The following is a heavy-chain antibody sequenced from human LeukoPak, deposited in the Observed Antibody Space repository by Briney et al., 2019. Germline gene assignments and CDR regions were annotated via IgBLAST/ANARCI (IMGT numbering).Heavy chain of an antibody. Sequence: PSETLSLTCTVSGGSLSSYYWSWIRQPPGKGLEWIGYIYYSGSTNYNPSLKSRVTISVDTSKNQFSLKLSSVTAADTAVYYCASLVYDLVPWFDPWGQGTLVTVSS. CDR3: ASLVYDLVPWFDP. V-gene: IGHV4-59*01. J-gene: IGHJ5*02. D-gene: IGHD3-3*01. CDR2: IYYSGST. CDR1: GGSLSSYY.